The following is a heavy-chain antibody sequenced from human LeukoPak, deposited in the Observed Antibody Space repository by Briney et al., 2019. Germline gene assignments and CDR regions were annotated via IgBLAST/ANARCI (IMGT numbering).Heavy chain of an antibody. V-gene: IGHV1-2*02. CDR1: GYRFTGYY. CDR3: ARDRRGYYDSGSYYPLI. Sequence: ASVKVSCKASGYRFTGYYIHWARQAPGQGLEWMGWINPNSGGTNYAQKFQGRVTMTRDTSVSTAYMEVSRLRSDDTAVYFCARDRRGYYDSGSYYPLIWGQGTLVTVSS. D-gene: IGHD3-10*01. J-gene: IGHJ4*02. CDR2: INPNSGGT.